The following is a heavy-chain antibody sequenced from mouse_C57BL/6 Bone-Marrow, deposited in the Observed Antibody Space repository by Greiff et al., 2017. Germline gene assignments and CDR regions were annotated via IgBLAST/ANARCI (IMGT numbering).Heavy chain of an antibody. CDR1: GYTFTSYW. CDR3: ARGGYDDAWCAY. V-gene: IGHV1-61*01. D-gene: IGHD2-4*01. J-gene: IGHJ3*01. Sequence: QVQLQQPGAELVRPGSSVKLSCKASGYTFTSYWLAWVKQRPGQGLEWIGNIYPSDSETHYNQKFKDKATLTVDKSSSTAYMQLSSLTSEDSAVYYCARGGYDDAWCAYWGQGTLVTVSA. CDR2: IYPSDSET.